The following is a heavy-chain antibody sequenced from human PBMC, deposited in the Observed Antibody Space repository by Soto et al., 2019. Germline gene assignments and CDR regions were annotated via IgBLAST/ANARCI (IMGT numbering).Heavy chain of an antibody. Sequence: QVQLVQSGAEVKKPGASVKVSCKASGYTFTSYGISWVRQAPGQGLEWMGWISAYNGNTNYAQKLQGIVTMTTDTSTSTAYMELRSLRSDDTAVYYCARESSGPDWRYYGMDVWGQGTTVTVSS. V-gene: IGHV1-18*01. D-gene: IGHD6-19*01. CDR2: ISAYNGNT. J-gene: IGHJ6*02. CDR1: GYTFTSYG. CDR3: ARESSGPDWRYYGMDV.